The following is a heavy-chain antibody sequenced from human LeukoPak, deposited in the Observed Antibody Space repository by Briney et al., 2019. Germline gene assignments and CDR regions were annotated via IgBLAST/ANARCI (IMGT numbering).Heavy chain of an antibody. CDR1: GGSINSGYH. CDR3: ARDLRGSPMDV. V-gene: IGHV4-31*03. CDR2: IYYNGRT. D-gene: IGHD1-26*01. Sequence: SETLSLTCTVSGGSINSGYHWSWIRQQPGKGLEWIGNIYYNGRTYYKTSLKSRIIISVDMSKNQISLQLSSVTAADTAVYYCARDLRGSPMDVWGKGTPVAVSS. J-gene: IGHJ6*03.